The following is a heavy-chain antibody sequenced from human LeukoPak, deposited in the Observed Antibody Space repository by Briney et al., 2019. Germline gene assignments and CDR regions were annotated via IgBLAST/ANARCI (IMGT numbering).Heavy chain of an antibody. D-gene: IGHD5-24*01. Sequence: GSSLKISSKGSGYSFTSYWIGWVRQMPGKGLEWMGIIYPGDSDTRYSPSFQGQVTISADKSISTAYLQWSSLMASATAMYCCARRRDGYIHWGQGTLVTVSS. CDR3: ARRRDGYIH. J-gene: IGHJ4*02. CDR1: GYSFTSYW. CDR2: IYPGDSDT. V-gene: IGHV5-51*01.